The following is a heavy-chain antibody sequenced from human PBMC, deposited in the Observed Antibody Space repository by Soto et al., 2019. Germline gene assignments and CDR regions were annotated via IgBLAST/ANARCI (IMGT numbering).Heavy chain of an antibody. CDR1: GFTVSSNY. J-gene: IGHJ6*02. D-gene: IGHD3-10*01. V-gene: IGHV3-53*01. Sequence: EVQLVESGGGLIQPGGSLRLSCAASGFTVSSNYMSWVRQAPGKGLEWVSVIYSGGSTYYADSVKGRFTISRDNSKNTLYLQMNSLRAEDTAVYYCARGFYYGSGSYCLVGCGLNGMDVWGQGTTVTVSS. CDR3: ARGFYYGSGSYCLVGCGLNGMDV. CDR2: IYSGGST.